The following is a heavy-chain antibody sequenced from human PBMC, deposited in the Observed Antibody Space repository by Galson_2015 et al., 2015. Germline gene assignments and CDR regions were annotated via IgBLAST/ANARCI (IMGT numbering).Heavy chain of an antibody. Sequence: SLRLSCAASGFTFRDYTVNWVRQAPGKGLEWVGFIRSKASGGTTEYAASVKGRFTISRDDSKSIAYLQMNSLKTEDTAVYYCTRDYSGYDEFDYWGQGTLVTVSS. V-gene: IGHV3-49*04. J-gene: IGHJ4*02. CDR2: IRSKASGGTT. CDR3: TRDYSGYDEFDY. CDR1: GFTFRDYT. D-gene: IGHD5-12*01.